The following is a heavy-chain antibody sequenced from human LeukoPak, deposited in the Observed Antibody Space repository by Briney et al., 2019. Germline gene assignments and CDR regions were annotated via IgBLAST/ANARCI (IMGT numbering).Heavy chain of an antibody. V-gene: IGHV3-23*01. Sequence: PGGSLRLSRAASGFTFRSYAMSWVRQAPGKGLEWVSAISGSGGSTYYADSVKGRFTISRDSSKNTLYLQMNSLRAEDTAVYYCAKDAPNFIRPYYFDYWGQGTLVTVSS. CDR2: ISGSGGST. CDR1: GFTFRSYA. J-gene: IGHJ4*02. D-gene: IGHD1-1*01. CDR3: AKDAPNFIRPYYFDY.